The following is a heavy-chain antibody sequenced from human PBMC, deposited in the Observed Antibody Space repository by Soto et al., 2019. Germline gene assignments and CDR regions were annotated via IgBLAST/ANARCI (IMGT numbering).Heavy chain of an antibody. V-gene: IGHV1-46*01. J-gene: IGHJ3*02. CDR2: INPSGGST. D-gene: IGHD5-12*01. CDR3: ASRRDGYKRFDAFDI. CDR1: GYTFTSYY. Sequence: VASVKVSCKASGYTFTSYYMHWVRQAPGQGLEWMGIINPSGGSTSYAQKFQGRVTMTGDTSTSTVYMEQSSLRSEDTAVYYCASRRDGYKRFDAFDIWGQGTMVTVSS.